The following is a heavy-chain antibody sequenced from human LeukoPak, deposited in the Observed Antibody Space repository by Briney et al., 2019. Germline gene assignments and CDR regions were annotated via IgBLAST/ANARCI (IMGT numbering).Heavy chain of an antibody. CDR2: IYYSGTA. CDR1: GGSVSSSSYY. CDR3: ARGTNWFDP. V-gene: IGHV4-61*01. Sequence: PSETLSLTCSVSGGSVSSSSYYWTWIRQPPGKGLEWIGYIYYSGTANYNPSLKSRVIISVDMSKNQFSLKLSSVTAADTAMYYCARGTNWFDPWGQGTLVTVSS. J-gene: IGHJ5*02.